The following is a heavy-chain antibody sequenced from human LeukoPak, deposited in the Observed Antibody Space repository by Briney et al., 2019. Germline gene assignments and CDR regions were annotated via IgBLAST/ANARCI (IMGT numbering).Heavy chain of an antibody. CDR3: AKGSGSGWYGWFDP. CDR2: IDASGVNT. J-gene: IGHJ5*02. D-gene: IGHD6-19*01. V-gene: IGHV3-23*01. Sequence: GGSLRLSCAASRFTFSGYAMYWVRQAPGKGLEWVSCIDASGVNTYYADSVKGRFTISRDNSNDTLYLQMNSLRAEDTAVYYCAKGSGSGWYGWFDPWGQGTLVTVSS. CDR1: RFTFSGYA.